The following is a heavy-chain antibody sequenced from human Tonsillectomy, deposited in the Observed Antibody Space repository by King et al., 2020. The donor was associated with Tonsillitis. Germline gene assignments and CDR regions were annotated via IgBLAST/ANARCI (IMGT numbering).Heavy chain of an antibody. J-gene: IGHJ4*02. D-gene: IGHD3-10*01. CDR1: GFTFSSYG. V-gene: IGHV3-33*05. CDR3: ARGVDYYGSVDY. CDR2: ISYDGSNK. Sequence: QLVQSGGGVVQPGRSLRLSCAASGFTFSSYGIHWVRQAPGKGLEWVTVISYDGSNKYYADSVKGRFTISRDNSKNTLYLQMNSLRAEDTAVYYCARGVDYYGSVDYWGQGTLVTVSS.